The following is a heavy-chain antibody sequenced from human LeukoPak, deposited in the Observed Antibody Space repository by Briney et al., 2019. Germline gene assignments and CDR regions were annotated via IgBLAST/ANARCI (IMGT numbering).Heavy chain of an antibody. Sequence: ASVKVSCKVSGYTLIELSLHWARQAPGKGLEWMGGFDPEDGETIYAQKFQGRVTMTEDTSTDTAYMELSSLRSEDTAVYYCASPNRNDAFDVWGQGTMVTVSS. D-gene: IGHD1-14*01. J-gene: IGHJ3*01. CDR2: FDPEDGET. V-gene: IGHV1-24*01. CDR1: GYTLIELS. CDR3: ASPNRNDAFDV.